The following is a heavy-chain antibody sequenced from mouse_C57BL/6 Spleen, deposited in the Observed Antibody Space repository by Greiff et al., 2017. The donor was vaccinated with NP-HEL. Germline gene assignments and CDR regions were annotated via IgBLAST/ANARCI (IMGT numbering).Heavy chain of an antibody. CDR1: GYTFTDYE. Sequence: QVQLQQSGAELVRPGASVTLSCKASGYTFTDYEMHWVKQTPVHGLEWIGAIDPETGGTAYNQKFKGKAILTADKSSSTAYMELRSLTSEDSAVYYCTMGGLWAFAYWGQGTLVTVST. CDR2: IDPETGGT. J-gene: IGHJ3*01. V-gene: IGHV1-15*01. D-gene: IGHD1-1*02. CDR3: TMGGLWAFAY.